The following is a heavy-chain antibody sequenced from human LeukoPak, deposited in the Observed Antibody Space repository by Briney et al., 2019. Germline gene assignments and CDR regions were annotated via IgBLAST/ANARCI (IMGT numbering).Heavy chain of an antibody. V-gene: IGHV3-23*01. CDR2: ISGSGGST. D-gene: IGHD3-3*01. J-gene: IGHJ3*02. Sequence: PGGSLRLSCAASGFTFSSYAMSWVRQAPGKGLEWVSAISGSGGSTYYADSVKGRFTISRDNSKNTLYLQMNSLRAEDTAVYYCAMPMGEWLFKSGAFDIWGQGTMVTVSS. CDR3: AMPMGEWLFKSGAFDI. CDR1: GFTFSSYA.